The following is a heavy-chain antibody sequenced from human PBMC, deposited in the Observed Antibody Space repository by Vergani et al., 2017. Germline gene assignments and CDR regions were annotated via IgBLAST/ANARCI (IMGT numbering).Heavy chain of an antibody. CDR2: ISAYNANT. CDR3: ARGGRQTALDL. CDR1: GYTFTKFG. J-gene: IGHJ4*02. V-gene: IGHV1-18*01. Sequence: QVQLVQSGAEVKKPGASVKVSCKASGYTFTKFGITWVRQAPGQGLQWMGWISAYNANTNFAQKLQGRVFMTTDTYTRTAYMELRSLRSDDTAVYYCARGGRQTALDLWGQGTLVTVSS. D-gene: IGHD5-18*01.